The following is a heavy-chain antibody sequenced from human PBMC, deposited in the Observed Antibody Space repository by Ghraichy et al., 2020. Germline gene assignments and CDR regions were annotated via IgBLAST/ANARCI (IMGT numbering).Heavy chain of an antibody. CDR1: GFTFSDSA. CDR3: AQGPCFDSASSGSGFAH. Sequence: GGSLRLSCEGSGFTFSDSAMSWFRQTSGKGLEWVSAISGSGGEVYYVDSVKGRFTISRDNSKNVVNLQMSSLRVEDTAVYYCAQGPCFDSASSGSGFAHWGRGTQITVSS. D-gene: IGHD3-22*01. CDR2: ISGSGGEV. J-gene: IGHJ4*02. V-gene: IGHV3-23*01.